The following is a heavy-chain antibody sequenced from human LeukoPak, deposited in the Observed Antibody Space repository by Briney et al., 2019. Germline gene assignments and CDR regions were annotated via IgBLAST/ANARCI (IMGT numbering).Heavy chain of an antibody. J-gene: IGHJ4*02. CDR2: ISGGGDNT. D-gene: IGHD6-13*01. V-gene: IGHV3-23*01. CDR3: AKPDSSTWYGRGFDY. CDR1: GFTFSSYA. Sequence: GGSLRLSCAASGFTFSSYAMSWVRQAPGKGLEWVSAISGGGDNTYYTDSVKGRFTISRDNSKNTLYLQMNSLRAEDTAVYYCAKPDSSTWYGRGFDYWGQGTLATVSS.